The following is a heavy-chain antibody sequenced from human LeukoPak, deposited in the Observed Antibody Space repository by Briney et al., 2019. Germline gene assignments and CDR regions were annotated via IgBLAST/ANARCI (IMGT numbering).Heavy chain of an antibody. V-gene: IGHV3-30*02. Sequence: GGSLRLSCAASGFNFRFYGMHWVRQAPGKGMECGAFIGNDGSKESYADSVKGRFTISRDNSMNTLYQQMSSLRAEDTAVYYCARDKVIAVAGTPDYYYYGMDVWGQGTTVTVSS. CDR3: ARDKVIAVAGTPDYYYYGMDV. J-gene: IGHJ6*02. CDR2: IGNDGSKE. CDR1: GFNFRFYG. D-gene: IGHD6-19*01.